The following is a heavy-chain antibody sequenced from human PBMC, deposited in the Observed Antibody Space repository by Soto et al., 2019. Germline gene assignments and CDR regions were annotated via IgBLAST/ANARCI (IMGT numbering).Heavy chain of an antibody. Sequence: EVQLLESGGGLVQPGGSLRLSCAASGFTFSSYAMSWVRQAPGKGLEWVSAISGSGGSTYYEDSVKGRFTISRDNSKNTLYLQMNSLRAEDTAVYYCAKAGGKAVAPAVRGGQGTLVTVSS. CDR3: AKAGGKAVAPAVR. J-gene: IGHJ4*02. V-gene: IGHV3-23*01. CDR1: GFTFSSYA. D-gene: IGHD6-19*01. CDR2: ISGSGGST.